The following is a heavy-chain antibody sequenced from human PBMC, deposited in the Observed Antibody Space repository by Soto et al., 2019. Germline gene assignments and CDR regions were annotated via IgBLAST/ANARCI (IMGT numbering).Heavy chain of an antibody. CDR3: ATYDIGGAGWGR. J-gene: IGHJ4*02. CDR2: MYDSVTT. Sequence: QVQLQESGPRLVKPSETLSLTCSVSGASISSNHWTWIRQPPGKGLERIGCMYDSVTTRYDSFLKGRVTIKIETSKIQVSLIVSSVTAADTAGDSCATYDIGGAGWGRWGQGTLFTVST. CDR1: GASISSNH. D-gene: IGHD3-16*01. V-gene: IGHV4-59*01.